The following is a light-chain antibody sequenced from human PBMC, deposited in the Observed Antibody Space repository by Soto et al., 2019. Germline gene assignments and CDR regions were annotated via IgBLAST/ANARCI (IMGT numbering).Light chain of an antibody. CDR3: QQRSNWRGT. V-gene: IGKV3-11*01. CDR2: DAS. J-gene: IGKJ4*01. Sequence: EIVLTQSPATLSFSPGERATLSCRASQSISKYLAWYQQRPGQAPRLLIYDASTRATGIPARFSGSWSGTDFTLTISSLEPEDFAVYYCQQRSNWRGTFRGGTKVEI. CDR1: QSISKY.